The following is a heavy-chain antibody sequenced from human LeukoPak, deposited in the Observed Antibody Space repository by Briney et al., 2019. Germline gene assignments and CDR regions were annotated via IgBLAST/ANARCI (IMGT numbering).Heavy chain of an antibody. J-gene: IGHJ6*03. D-gene: IGHD5-12*01. CDR1: GYTFTGYY. Sequence: ASVKVSCKASGYTFTGYYMHWVRQAPGQGLEWMGWINPNSGGTNYAQTFQGRVTMTRDTSISTAYMELSRLRSDDTAVYYCARVDIVATPYYYYYYYMDVWGKGTTVTVSS. CDR2: INPNSGGT. V-gene: IGHV1-2*02. CDR3: ARVDIVATPYYYYYYYMDV.